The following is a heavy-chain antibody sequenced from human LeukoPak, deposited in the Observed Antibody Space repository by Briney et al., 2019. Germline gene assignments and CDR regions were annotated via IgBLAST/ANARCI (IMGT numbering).Heavy chain of an antibody. Sequence: SETLSLTCAVYGGSFSGYYWSWIRQPPGKGLEWTGEINHSGSTNYNPSLKSRVTISVDTSKNQFSLKLSSVTAADTAVYYCAGEKDCSSTSCYISDYWGQGTLVTVSS. CDR2: INHSGST. CDR1: GGSFSGYY. CDR3: AGEKDCSSTSCYISDY. V-gene: IGHV4-34*01. D-gene: IGHD2-2*02. J-gene: IGHJ4*02.